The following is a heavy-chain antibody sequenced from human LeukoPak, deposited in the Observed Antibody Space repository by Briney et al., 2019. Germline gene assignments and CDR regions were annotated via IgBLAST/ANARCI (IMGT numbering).Heavy chain of an antibody. D-gene: IGHD6-19*01. Sequence: KTSETLSLTCTVSGGSVASTGCYWGWLRQPPGKGLEWIGSAYYTGEIYSPPSLKSRLTISVDTSKNQFALTLTSVTAADTAVYYCGRHVSNGWDYHYGLDVWGQGTTVTVSS. CDR3: GRHVSNGWDYHYGLDV. CDR2: AYYTGEI. CDR1: GGSVASTGCY. J-gene: IGHJ6*02. V-gene: IGHV4-39*01.